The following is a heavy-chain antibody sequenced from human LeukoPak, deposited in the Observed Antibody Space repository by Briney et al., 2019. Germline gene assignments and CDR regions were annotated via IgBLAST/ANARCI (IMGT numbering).Heavy chain of an antibody. CDR3: ASTGGSYYYGSGSYS. J-gene: IGHJ5*02. D-gene: IGHD3-10*01. V-gene: IGHV4-31*03. Sequence: PSETLSLTCTVSGGSISSGGYYWRWIRQHPGKGLEWIGYIYYSGSTYYNPSLKSRVTISVDTSKNQFSLKLSSVTAADTAVYYCASTGGSYYYGSGSYSWGQGTLVTVSS. CDR2: IYYSGST. CDR1: GGSISSGGYY.